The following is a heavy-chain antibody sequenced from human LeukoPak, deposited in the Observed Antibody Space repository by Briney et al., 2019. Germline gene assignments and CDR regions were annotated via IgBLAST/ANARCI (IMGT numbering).Heavy chain of an antibody. V-gene: IGHV4-39*01. Sequence: SETLSLTCTVSGGSISSSSYYWGWIRQPPGKGLEWIGSIYYSGSTYYNPSLKSRVTISVDTSKNQFSLKLSSVTAADTAVYYCARRRGAYYYGSGSSNWFDPWGQGTLVTVSS. J-gene: IGHJ5*02. CDR2: IYYSGST. CDR3: ARRRGAYYYGSGSSNWFDP. CDR1: GGSISSSSYY. D-gene: IGHD3-10*01.